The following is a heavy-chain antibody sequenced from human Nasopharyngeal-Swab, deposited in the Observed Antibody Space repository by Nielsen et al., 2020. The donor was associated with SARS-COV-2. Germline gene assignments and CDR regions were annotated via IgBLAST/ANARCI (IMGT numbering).Heavy chain of an antibody. Sequence: SVKVSCKAPGFTFTTSAMQWVRQARGQRLELIGWIVVGSGYTNYAQKFQERVTISRDMSTSTAYMELSSLRTEDTAVYYCAARGWVGYYYGMDVWGQGTTVTVSS. J-gene: IGHJ6*02. CDR3: AARGWVGYYYGMDV. D-gene: IGHD1-26*01. CDR1: GFTFTTSA. CDR2: IVVGSGYT. V-gene: IGHV1-58*02.